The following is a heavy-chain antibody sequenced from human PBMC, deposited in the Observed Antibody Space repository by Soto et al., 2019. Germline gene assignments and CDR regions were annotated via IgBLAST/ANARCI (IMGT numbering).Heavy chain of an antibody. Sequence: QLQLQESGPGLVKPSETLSLTCTVSGGSISSGTYFWGWIRQPPGQGLEWIGSLSYSGDTYYKASLKSRVTMSVNTSKNQLSLRLSSVTAADTAMYYCAGLLEKATNGVGGDVVDIWGRGTMVTVSS. V-gene: IGHV4-39*01. CDR1: GGSISSGTYF. CDR2: LSYSGDT. J-gene: IGHJ3*02. CDR3: AGLLEKATNGVGGDVVDI. D-gene: IGHD1-1*01.